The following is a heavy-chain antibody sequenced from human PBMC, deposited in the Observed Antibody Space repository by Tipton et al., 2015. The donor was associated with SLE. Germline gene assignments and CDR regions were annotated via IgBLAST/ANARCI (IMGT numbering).Heavy chain of an antibody. D-gene: IGHD3-16*01. Sequence: LSLTCAVYGGSFSGFYWSWVRQAPGKGLEWVSGISGSSGSTYYADSVKGRFTISRDNSKNTLYLQMNSLRADDTAVYYCAKDRLKRDLDYGMDVWGQGTTVTVSS. CDR1: GGSFSGFY. V-gene: IGHV3-23*01. CDR2: ISGSSGST. J-gene: IGHJ6*02. CDR3: AKDRLKRDLDYGMDV.